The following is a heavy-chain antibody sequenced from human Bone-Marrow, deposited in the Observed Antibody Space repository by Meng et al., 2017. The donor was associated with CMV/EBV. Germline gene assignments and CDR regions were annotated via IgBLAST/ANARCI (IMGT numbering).Heavy chain of an antibody. Sequence: SETLSLTCAVYGGSFSGYYWSWIRQPPGKGLEWIGEINHSGSTNYNPSLKSRVTISVDTSKNQFSLKLSSVTAADTAVYYCASRNPLYSRAYWGQGTLVTVSS. CDR1: GGSFSGYY. J-gene: IGHJ4*02. V-gene: IGHV4-34*01. D-gene: IGHD6-13*01. CDR3: ASRNPLYSRAY. CDR2: INHSGST.